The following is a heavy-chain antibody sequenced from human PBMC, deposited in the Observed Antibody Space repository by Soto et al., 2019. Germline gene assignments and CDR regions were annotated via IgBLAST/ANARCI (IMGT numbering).Heavy chain of an antibody. D-gene: IGHD6-13*01. CDR1: GFTVSSNY. V-gene: IGHV3-53*01. CDR3: ARDRGEVAAAEYYYYGMDV. Sequence: LRLSCAASGFTVSSNYMSWVRQAPGKGLEWVSVIYSGGSTYYADSVKGRFTISRDNSKNTLYLQMNSLRAEDTAVYYCARDRGEVAAAEYYYYGMDVWGQGTTVTVSS. CDR2: IYSGGST. J-gene: IGHJ6*02.